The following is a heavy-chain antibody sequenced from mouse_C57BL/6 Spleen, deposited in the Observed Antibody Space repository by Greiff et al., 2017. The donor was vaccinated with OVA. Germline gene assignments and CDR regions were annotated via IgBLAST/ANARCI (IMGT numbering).Heavy chain of an antibody. V-gene: IGHV1-55*01. CDR3: ARYYGSSLHWFAY. J-gene: IGHJ3*01. CDR2: IYPGSGST. Sequence: QVQLQQSGAELVKPGASVKMSCKASGYTFTSYWITWVKQRPGQGLEWIGDIYPGSGSTNYNEKFKSKATLTVDTSSSTAYMQLSSLTSEDSAVYYCARYYGSSLHWFAYWGQGTLVTVSA. D-gene: IGHD1-1*01. CDR1: GYTFTSYW.